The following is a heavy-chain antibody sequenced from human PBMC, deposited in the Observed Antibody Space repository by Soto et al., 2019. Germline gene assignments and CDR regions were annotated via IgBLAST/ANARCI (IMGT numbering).Heavy chain of an antibody. CDR1: GFTFSSYS. V-gene: IGHV3-48*02. D-gene: IGHD2-2*01. CDR2: ISSSSSTI. CDR3: ARVVVVPAAPNYYGMDV. Sequence: PGGSLRLSCAASGFTFSSYSMNWVRQAPGKGLEWVSYISSSSSTIYYADSVKGRFTISRDNAKNSLYLQMNSLRDEDTAVYYCARVVVVPAAPNYYGMDVWGQGTTVTVSS. J-gene: IGHJ6*02.